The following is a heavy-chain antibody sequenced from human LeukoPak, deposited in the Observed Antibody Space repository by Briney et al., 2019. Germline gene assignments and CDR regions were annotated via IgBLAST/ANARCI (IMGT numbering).Heavy chain of an antibody. Sequence: SETLSLTCTVSGGSISSGSYYWSWIRQPAGKGLEWIGRIYTSGSTNYDPSLKSRVTISVDTSKNQFSLKLSSVTDADTAVYYCARDLWEYYYMDVWGKGTTVTISS. D-gene: IGHD3-16*01. CDR1: GGSISSGSYY. CDR2: IYTSGST. J-gene: IGHJ6*03. V-gene: IGHV4-61*02. CDR3: ARDLWEYYYMDV.